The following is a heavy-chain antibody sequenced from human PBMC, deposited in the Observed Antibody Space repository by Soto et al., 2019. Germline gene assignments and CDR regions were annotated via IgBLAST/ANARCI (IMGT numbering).Heavy chain of an antibody. CDR1: GGSISSYY. V-gene: IGHV4-59*01. J-gene: IGHJ6*02. CDR3: AREGGLWFGELLYRYYGMDA. D-gene: IGHD3-10*01. CDR2: IYYSGST. Sequence: PSETLSLTCTVSGGSISSYYWSWIRQPPGKGLEWIGYIYYSGSTNYNPSLKSRVTISVDTSKNQFSLKLSSVTAADTAVYYCAREGGLWFGELLYRYYGMDAWGQGTTVTVSS.